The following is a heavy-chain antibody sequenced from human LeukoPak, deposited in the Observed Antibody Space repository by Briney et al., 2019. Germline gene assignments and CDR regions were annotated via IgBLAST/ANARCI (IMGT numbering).Heavy chain of an antibody. V-gene: IGHV1-46*01. Sequence: ASVKVSYKASGYTFTSYYMHWVRQAPGQGLEWMGIINPSGGSTSYAQKFQGRVTMTEDTSTDTAYMELSSLRSEDTAVYYCAIAENNIAVAGFYFDYWGQGTLVTVSS. CDR2: INPSGGST. J-gene: IGHJ4*02. D-gene: IGHD6-19*01. CDR3: AIAENNIAVAGFYFDY. CDR1: GYTFTSYY.